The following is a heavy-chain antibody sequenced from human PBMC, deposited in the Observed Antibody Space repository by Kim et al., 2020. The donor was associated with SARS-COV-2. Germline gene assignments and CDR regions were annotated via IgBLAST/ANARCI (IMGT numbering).Heavy chain of an antibody. V-gene: IGHV3-15*01. CDR2: IKSKTDGGTT. J-gene: IGHJ6*02. D-gene: IGHD2-2*01. CDR1: GFTFSNAW. Sequence: GGSLRLSCAASGFTFSNAWMSWVRQAPGKGLEWVGRIKSKTDGGTTDYAAPVKGRFTISRDDSKNTLYLQMNSLKTEDTAVYYCTTATHYQLRYYYYGMDVWGQGTTVTVSS. CDR3: TTATHYQLRYYYYGMDV.